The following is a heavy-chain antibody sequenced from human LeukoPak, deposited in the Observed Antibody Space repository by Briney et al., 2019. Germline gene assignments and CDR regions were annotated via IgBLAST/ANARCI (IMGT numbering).Heavy chain of an antibody. CDR3: AREVDQLYYYDSSGRGYFDY. CDR1: GYTFTSHY. Sequence: ASVKVSCKASGYTFTSHYMHWVRQAPGQGLEWMGIINPSGGSTSYAQKFQGRVTMTRDTSTSTVYMELSSLRSEDTAVYYCAREVDQLYYYDSSGRGYFDYWGQGTLVTVSS. D-gene: IGHD3-22*01. CDR2: INPSGGST. J-gene: IGHJ4*02. V-gene: IGHV1-46*01.